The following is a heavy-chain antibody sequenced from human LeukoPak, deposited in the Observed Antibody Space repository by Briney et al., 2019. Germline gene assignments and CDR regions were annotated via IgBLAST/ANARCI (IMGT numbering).Heavy chain of an antibody. J-gene: IGHJ4*02. CDR1: GFTFSSYG. Sequence: GGSLRLSCAASGFTFSSYGMHWVRQVPGKGLEWVAVISYDGSNKYYADSVKGRFTISRDNSKNTLYLQMNSLRAEDTAVYYCAKTGTTWGEGNFDYWGQGTLVTVSS. D-gene: IGHD1-1*01. V-gene: IGHV3-30*18. CDR3: AKTGTTWGEGNFDY. CDR2: ISYDGSNK.